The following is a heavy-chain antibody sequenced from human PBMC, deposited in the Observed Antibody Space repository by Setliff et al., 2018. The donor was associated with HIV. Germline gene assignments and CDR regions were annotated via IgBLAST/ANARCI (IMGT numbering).Heavy chain of an antibody. CDR1: GFTFSSYW. CDR3: ARARRAIFGVVLPLDY. CDR2: IKQDGSEK. D-gene: IGHD3-3*01. V-gene: IGHV3-7*04. J-gene: IGHJ4*02. Sequence: PGGSLRLSCAASGFTFSSYWMSWVRQAPGKGLEWVANIKQDGSEKYYVDSVKGRFTISRDNAKNSLYLQMNSLRAEDTAVYYCARARRAIFGVVLPLDYWGQGTLVTVSS.